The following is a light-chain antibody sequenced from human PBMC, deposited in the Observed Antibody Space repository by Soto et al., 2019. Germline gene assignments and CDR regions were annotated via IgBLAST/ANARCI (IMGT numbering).Light chain of an antibody. J-gene: IGKJ1*01. V-gene: IGKV1-39*01. CDR1: QDITNY. Sequence: DIQMTQSPSSLSASVGDRVTITCQASQDITNYLTWFQQKPGKAPSLLIFAADNLQDGVPSRFSGSGSGRDFSLTISSLQPEDFATYCCQQSYDMPWTFGQGTKV. CDR2: AAD. CDR3: QQSYDMPWT.